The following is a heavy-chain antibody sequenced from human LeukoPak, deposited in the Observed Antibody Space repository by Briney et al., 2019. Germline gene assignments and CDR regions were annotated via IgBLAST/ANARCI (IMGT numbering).Heavy chain of an antibody. V-gene: IGHV4-61*02. Sequence: SQTLSLTCTVSGGSISSGSYYWSWIRQPAGKGLEWIGRIYTSGSTNYNPSLKSRVTISVDTSKNQFSLKLSSVTAADTAVYYCARISGIMGANDAFDIWGQGTMVTVSS. CDR1: GGSISSGSYY. J-gene: IGHJ3*02. D-gene: IGHD1-26*01. CDR3: ARISGIMGANDAFDI. CDR2: IYTSGST.